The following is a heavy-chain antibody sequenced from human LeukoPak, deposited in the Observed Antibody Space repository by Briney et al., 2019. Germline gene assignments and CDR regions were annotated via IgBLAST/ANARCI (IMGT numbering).Heavy chain of an antibody. V-gene: IGHV3-23*01. CDR1: GFTFSSYA. CDR2: ISGSGGST. J-gene: IGHJ4*02. Sequence: GSLRLSCAASGFTFSSYAMSWVRQAPGKGLEWVSAISGSGGSTYYADSVKGRFTISRDNSKSTLYLQMNSLRAEDTAVYYCASQEGGSYWDFDYWGQGTLVTVSS. D-gene: IGHD3-10*01. CDR3: ASQEGGSYWDFDY.